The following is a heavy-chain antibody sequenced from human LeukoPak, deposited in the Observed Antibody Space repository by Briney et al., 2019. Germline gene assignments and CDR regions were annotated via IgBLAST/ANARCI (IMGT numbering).Heavy chain of an antibody. CDR1: GFTFSDHY. Sequence: GGSLRLSCAASGFTFSDHYMSWIRQAPGKGLEWVSAISGSGGSTYYADSVKGRFTISRDNSKNSLYLQMNSLRAEDTAVYYCARDRVTMVRGVNYYFDYWGQGTLVTVSS. V-gene: IGHV3-23*01. D-gene: IGHD3-10*01. CDR3: ARDRVTMVRGVNYYFDY. J-gene: IGHJ4*02. CDR2: ISGSGGST.